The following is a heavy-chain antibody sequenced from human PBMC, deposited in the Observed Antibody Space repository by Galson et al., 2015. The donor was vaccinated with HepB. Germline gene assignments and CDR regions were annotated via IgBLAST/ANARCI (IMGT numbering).Heavy chain of an antibody. CDR1: GFTFSSYA. Sequence: SLRLSCAASGFTFSSYAMSWVRQAPGKGLEWVSAISGSGGSTYYADSVKGRFTISRDNSKNTLYLQMNSLRAEDTAVYYCAKDKWGFWSGYYTGGDGYYYGMDVWGQGTTVTVSS. V-gene: IGHV3-23*01. CDR3: AKDKWGFWSGYYTGGDGYYYGMDV. J-gene: IGHJ6*02. D-gene: IGHD3-3*01. CDR2: ISGSGGST.